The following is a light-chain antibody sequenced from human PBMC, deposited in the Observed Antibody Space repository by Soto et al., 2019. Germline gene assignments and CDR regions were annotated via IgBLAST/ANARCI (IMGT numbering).Light chain of an antibody. CDR3: QQYHTYRT. CDR1: QTISNW. Sequence: IHMTQSPSTLSASLGDIVTITFRASQTISNWLAWYQQKPGKAPNLLIYDASSLQSGVPSRFSGSGSGTEFTLTISTLQPDDSATYYCQQYHTYRTFGQGTKLAIK. J-gene: IGKJ1*01. CDR2: DAS. V-gene: IGKV1-5*01.